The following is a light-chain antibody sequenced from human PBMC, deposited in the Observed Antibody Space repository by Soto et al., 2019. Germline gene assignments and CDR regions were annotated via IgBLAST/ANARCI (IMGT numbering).Light chain of an antibody. CDR2: DAS. CDR3: QQHGSSPIT. CDR1: QSISSW. J-gene: IGKJ5*01. Sequence: DIQMTQSPSTLSASVGDRVTITCRASQSISSWLAWYQQKPGKAPKLLISDASRLESGVPSRFSGSGSGTDFTLTISRLEPEDFAVYYCQQHGSSPITVGQGTRLEIK. V-gene: IGKV1-5*01.